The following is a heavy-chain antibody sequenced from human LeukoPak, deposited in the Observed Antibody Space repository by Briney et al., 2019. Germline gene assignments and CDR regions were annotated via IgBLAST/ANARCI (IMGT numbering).Heavy chain of an antibody. D-gene: IGHD3-10*01. Sequence: PSETLSLTCTVSGGSISSSGYYWGWIRQPPGKGLEWIGTIYYSGSTYYNPSLNSRVTMSVDTSKNQFSLKLSSVTAADTAVYYCARTGNTAVPPYFDYWGQGAPVTVSS. CDR1: GGSISSSGYY. V-gene: IGHV4-39*01. J-gene: IGHJ4*02. CDR3: ARTGNTAVPPYFDY. CDR2: IYYSGST.